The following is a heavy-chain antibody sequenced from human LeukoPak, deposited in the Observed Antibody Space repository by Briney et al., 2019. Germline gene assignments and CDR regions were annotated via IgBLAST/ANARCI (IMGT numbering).Heavy chain of an antibody. J-gene: IGHJ4*02. D-gene: IGHD3-16*01. CDR3: VRDGPSWGLL. CDR1: GSSIGTYY. Sequence: SETLSLTCTVSGSSIGTYYWSWIRQPAGKGLEWIGRVFTTGGANHNPSLKSRVTMSLDTSKNLFSLKVNSVTAADTAVYYCVRDGPSWGLLWGQGALVTVSS. V-gene: IGHV4-4*07. CDR2: VFTTGGA.